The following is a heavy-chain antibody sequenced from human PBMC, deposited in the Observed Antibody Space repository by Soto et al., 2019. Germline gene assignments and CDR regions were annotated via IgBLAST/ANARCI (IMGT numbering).Heavy chain of an antibody. CDR1: GFTFSDYY. V-gene: IGHV3-11*01. J-gene: IGHJ5*02. Sequence: QVQLVESGGGLVKPGGSLRLSCAASGFTFSDYYMSWIRQAPGKGLEWVSYISSSGSTIYYAESVKGRFTISRDNARYSQYLQMNRLRAEDTAVYYCAREGDCTNGVCVPPFDPWGQGNLGNVSS. D-gene: IGHD2-8*01. CDR3: AREGDCTNGVCVPPFDP. CDR2: ISSSGSTI.